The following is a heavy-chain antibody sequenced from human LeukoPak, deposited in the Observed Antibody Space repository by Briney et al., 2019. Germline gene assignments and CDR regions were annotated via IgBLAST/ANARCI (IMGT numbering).Heavy chain of an antibody. CDR3: ARLTPDGGNFYYSPRD. CDR1: GYTFTSYG. V-gene: IGHV1-18*01. J-gene: IGHJ4*02. D-gene: IGHD4-23*01. CDR2: ISAYNGNT. Sequence: SVKVSCKASGYTFTSYGISWVRQAPGQGLEWMGWISAYNGNTNYAQKLQGRVTMTTDTSTSTAYMELRSLRSDDTAVYYCARLTPDGGNFYYSPRDWGQGTLVTVSS.